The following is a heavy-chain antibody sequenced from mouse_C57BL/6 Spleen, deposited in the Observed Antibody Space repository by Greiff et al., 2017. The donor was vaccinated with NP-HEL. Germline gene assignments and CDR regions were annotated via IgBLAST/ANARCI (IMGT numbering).Heavy chain of an antibody. D-gene: IGHD1-1*01. CDR1: GFTFSDYG. Sequence: EVQLQQSGGGLVKPGGSLKLSCAASGFTFSDYGMHWVRQAPEKGLEWVAYISSGSSTIYYADTVKGRFTISRDNAKNTLFLQMTSLRSEDTAMYYCARLLRYYAMDYWGQGTSVTVSS. CDR3: ARLLRYYAMDY. CDR2: ISSGSSTI. V-gene: IGHV5-17*01. J-gene: IGHJ4*01.